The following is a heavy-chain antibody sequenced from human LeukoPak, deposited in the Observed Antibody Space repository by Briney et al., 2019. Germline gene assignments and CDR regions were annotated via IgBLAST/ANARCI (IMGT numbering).Heavy chain of an antibody. D-gene: IGHD5-18*01. CDR2: IYPGDSET. Sequence: GESLKISCKGSGYSFTTNLIGWVRQMPGKGLEWSGIIYPGDSETRYSPSFQGQVTISADKSISTAYLQWSSLKASDTAMYYCVRSRGYSYGYSYYFDYWGQGTLVTVSS. J-gene: IGHJ4*02. CDR3: VRSRGYSYGYSYYFDY. V-gene: IGHV5-51*01. CDR1: GYSFTTNL.